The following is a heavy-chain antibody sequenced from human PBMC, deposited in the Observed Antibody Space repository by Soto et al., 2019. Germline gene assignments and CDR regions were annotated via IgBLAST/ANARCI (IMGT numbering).Heavy chain of an antibody. V-gene: IGHV3-21*01. CDR2: ISGKSTYI. D-gene: IGHD4-17*01. CDR3: ARDKGYGDDLDS. J-gene: IGHJ4*02. Sequence: VQLVESGGGLVKSGGSLRLSCAASGFSFSDYYMSWVRQAPGKGLEWVSSISGKSTYIYYAASVKGRFTISRENARKSVYLQMHSLRAEDTAVYYCARDKGYGDDLDSWGQGTLVTVSS. CDR1: GFSFSDYY.